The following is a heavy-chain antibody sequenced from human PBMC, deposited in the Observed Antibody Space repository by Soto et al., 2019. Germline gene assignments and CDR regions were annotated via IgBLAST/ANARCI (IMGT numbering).Heavy chain of an antibody. CDR2: MNPNSGNT. V-gene: IGHV1-8*01. J-gene: IGHJ6*02. CDR1: GYTLPKYD. Sequence: APVKVSCKASGYTLPKYDINWVRQATGQGLEWMGWMNPNSGNTGYAQKFQGRVTMTRDTSISTAYMELSRLRSDDTAVYYCARDSGHCSGGSCYYGMDVWGQGTTVTVSS. CDR3: ARDSGHCSGGSCYYGMDV. D-gene: IGHD2-15*01.